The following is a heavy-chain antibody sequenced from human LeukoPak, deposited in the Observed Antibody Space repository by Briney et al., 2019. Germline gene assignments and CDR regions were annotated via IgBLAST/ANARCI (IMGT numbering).Heavy chain of an antibody. D-gene: IGHD1-26*01. V-gene: IGHV3-21*01. CDR2: ISSSSSYI. CDR1: GFTFSSHS. Sequence: GGSLRLSCAASGFTFSSHSMNWVRQAPGKGLEWVSSISSSSSYIYYADSVKGRFTISRDNAKNSLYLQMNSLRAEDTAVYYCARVARSGSYYDYWGQGTLVTVSS. CDR3: ARVARSGSYYDY. J-gene: IGHJ4*02.